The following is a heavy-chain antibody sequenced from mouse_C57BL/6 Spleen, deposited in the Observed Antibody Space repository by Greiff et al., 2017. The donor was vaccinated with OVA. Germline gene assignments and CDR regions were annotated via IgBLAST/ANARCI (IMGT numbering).Heavy chain of an antibody. CDR1: GFTFSDYG. Sequence: EVQRVESGGGLVKPGGSLKLSCAASGFTFSDYGMHWVRQAPEKGLEWVAYISSGSSTIYYADTVKGRFTISRDNAKNTLFLQMTSLRSEDTAMYYCAIITTVVEDYAMDYWGQGTSVTVSS. CDR2: ISSGSSTI. D-gene: IGHD1-1*01. V-gene: IGHV5-17*01. J-gene: IGHJ4*01. CDR3: AIITTVVEDYAMDY.